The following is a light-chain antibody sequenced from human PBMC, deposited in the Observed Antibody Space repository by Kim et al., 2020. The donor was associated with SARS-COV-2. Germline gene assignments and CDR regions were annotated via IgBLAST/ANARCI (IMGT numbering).Light chain of an antibody. CDR3: QAWDSSTAWRV. CDR1: KLGDKY. Sequence: PGQTASITCSGDKLGDKYACWYQQKPGQSPVLVIYQDSKRPSGIPERFSGSNSGNTATLTISGTQAMDEADYYCQAWDSSTAWRVFGGGTQLTVL. V-gene: IGLV3-1*01. J-gene: IGLJ2*01. CDR2: QDS.